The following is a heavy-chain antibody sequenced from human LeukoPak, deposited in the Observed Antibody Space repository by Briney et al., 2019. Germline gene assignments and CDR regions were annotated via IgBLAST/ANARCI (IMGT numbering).Heavy chain of an antibody. CDR1: GYTFTNYY. D-gene: IGHD2-8*02. V-gene: IGHV1-46*01. CDR3: AREESGGYFDY. J-gene: IGHJ4*02. CDR2: SNPTGSST. Sequence: VASVKVSCKASGYTFTNYYMHWVRQAPGQGLEWMGLSNPTGSSTNYAQKFRGRVTMTRDTSTTTVYMELSSLRSEDTAVYYCAREESGGYFDYWGQGTLVTVSS.